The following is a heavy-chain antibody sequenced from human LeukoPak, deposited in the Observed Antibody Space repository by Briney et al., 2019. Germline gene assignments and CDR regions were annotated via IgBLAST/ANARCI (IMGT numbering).Heavy chain of an antibody. J-gene: IGHJ3*02. CDR2: IKQDGSEK. CDR3: ARGSIVVVPAAIGSQAFDI. D-gene: IGHD2-2*01. V-gene: IGHV3-7*03. CDR1: GSTFSSYW. Sequence: GAPLRPSCAASGSTFSSYWMSWVRQAPGKGVEWVANIKQDGSEKYYVDSVKGRFTISRDNAKNSLYLQMNSLRAEDTAVYYCARGSIVVVPAAIGSQAFDIWGQGTMVTVSS.